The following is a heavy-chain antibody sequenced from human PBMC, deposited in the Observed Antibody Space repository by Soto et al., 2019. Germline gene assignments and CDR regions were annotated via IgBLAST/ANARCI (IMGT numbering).Heavy chain of an antibody. V-gene: IGHV4-59*01. CDR2: IYYSGST. Sequence: SETLSLTCTFSCGSIISYYWSWIRQPPGKGLEWIGYIYYSGSTNYNPSLKSRVTISVDTSKNQFSLKLSSVTAADTAVYYCARSIDDMIATAGAFDIWGQGTMVTVSS. CDR1: CGSIISYY. CDR3: ARSIDDMIATAGAFDI. D-gene: IGHD6-13*01. J-gene: IGHJ3*02.